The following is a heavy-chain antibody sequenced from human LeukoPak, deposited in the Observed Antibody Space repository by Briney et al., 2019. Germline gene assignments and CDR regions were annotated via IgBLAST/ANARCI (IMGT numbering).Heavy chain of an antibody. V-gene: IGHV3-20*04. J-gene: IGHJ4*02. Sequence: GGSLRLSCAASGFTFDDYGMSWVRQAPGKGLEWVSGINWNGGSTGYADSVKGRFTISRDNAKNSPYLQMNSLRAEDTALYYCARVQGYCSSTSCYFDYWGQGTLVTVSS. CDR2: INWNGGST. D-gene: IGHD2-2*01. CDR1: GFTFDDYG. CDR3: ARVQGYCSSTSCYFDY.